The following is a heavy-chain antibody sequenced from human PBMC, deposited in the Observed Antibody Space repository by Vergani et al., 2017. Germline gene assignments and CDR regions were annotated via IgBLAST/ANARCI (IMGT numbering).Heavy chain of an antibody. CDR2: INPIDSKI. CDR3: ASGVHGSENGGALQL. Sequence: EVMLVQSGAEVKKPGESLKISCKYSESSFISNEIAWVRQMSGKGLQWMGNINPIDSKIAYSPSFQGQAIMSLDKSITTAYLQWRSLKASATAIYFCASGVHGSENGGALQLWGQGTNITVSS. D-gene: IGHD3-10*01. CDR1: ESSFISNE. J-gene: IGHJ3*01. V-gene: IGHV5-51*03.